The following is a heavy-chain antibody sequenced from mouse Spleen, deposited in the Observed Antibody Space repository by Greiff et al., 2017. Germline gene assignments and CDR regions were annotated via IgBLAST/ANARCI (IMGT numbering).Heavy chain of an antibody. CDR2: IWSGGST. CDR3: ARNMITTAWFAY. CDR1: GFSLTSYG. J-gene: IGHJ3*01. Sequence: VKLMESGPGLVQPSQSLSITCTVSGFSLTSYGVHWVRQSPGKGLEWLGVIWSGGSTDYNAAFISRLSISKDNSKSQVFFKMNSLQANDTAIYYCARNMITTAWFAYWGQGTLVTVSA. V-gene: IGHV2-2*02. D-gene: IGHD2-4*01.